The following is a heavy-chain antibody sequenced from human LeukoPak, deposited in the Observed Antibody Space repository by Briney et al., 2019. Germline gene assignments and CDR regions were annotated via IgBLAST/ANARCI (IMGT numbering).Heavy chain of an antibody. CDR1: GFTFSSYE. D-gene: IGHD3-22*01. J-gene: IGHJ4*02. Sequence: PGGSLRLSSAASGFTFSSYEMNWVRQAPGKGLQWISHIDSTDTIHYADSVKGRFTISRDNAKNSLYLQMNSLRAEDTAVYYCARSSGSYRPMGYWGQGTLVTVSS. CDR3: ARSSGSYRPMGY. V-gene: IGHV3-48*03. CDR2: IDSTDTI.